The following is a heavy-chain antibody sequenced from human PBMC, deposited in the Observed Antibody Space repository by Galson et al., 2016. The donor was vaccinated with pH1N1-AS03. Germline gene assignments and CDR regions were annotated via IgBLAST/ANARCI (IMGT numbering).Heavy chain of an antibody. V-gene: IGHV3-48*04. J-gene: IGHJ3*02. CDR2: ISSDSTTI. Sequence: RLSCAASGFTFNHYSMNWVRQAPGKGLEWVSYISSDSTTIYYADSVKGRFTISRDNAKNSLYLQMNSLTAEDTAIYYWARTSGAYFGRAFDIWGQGTIVNVSS. CDR3: ARTSGAYFGRAFDI. CDR1: GFTFNHYS. D-gene: IGHD1-26*01.